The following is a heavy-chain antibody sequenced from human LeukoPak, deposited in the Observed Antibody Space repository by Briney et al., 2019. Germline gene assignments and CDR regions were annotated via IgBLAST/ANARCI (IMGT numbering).Heavy chain of an antibody. J-gene: IGHJ4*02. CDR2: INHSGST. Sequence: SETLSLTCAVYGGSFSGYYWSWIRQPPGKGLEWIGEINHSGSTNYNPSLKSRVTISVDTSKNRFPLKLSSVTTADTAVYYCAREISRGSGWLPSVFDYWGQGTLVTVSS. CDR1: GGSFSGYY. D-gene: IGHD6-19*01. CDR3: AREISRGSGWLPSVFDY. V-gene: IGHV4-34*01.